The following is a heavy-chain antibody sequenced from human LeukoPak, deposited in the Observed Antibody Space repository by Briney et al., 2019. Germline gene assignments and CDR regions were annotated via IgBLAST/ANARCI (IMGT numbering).Heavy chain of an antibody. V-gene: IGHV4-39*01. Sequence: SETLSLTCTVSGGSISSSSYSWGWIRQPPGKGLEWIGSIYYSGSTYYNPSLKSRVTISIATAKDQFSLKLSSVTAAATAVYSCARQSGYYYDSSGLPFDYWGQGTLVTVSS. CDR3: ARQSGYYYDSSGLPFDY. D-gene: IGHD3-22*01. CDR1: GGSISSSSYS. J-gene: IGHJ4*02. CDR2: IYYSGST.